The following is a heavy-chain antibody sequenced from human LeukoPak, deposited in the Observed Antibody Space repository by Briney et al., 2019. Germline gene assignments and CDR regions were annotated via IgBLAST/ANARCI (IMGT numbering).Heavy chain of an antibody. CDR2: IYYSGST. V-gene: IGHV4-39*01. Sequence: PSETLSLTCTVSGGSISSSSYYWGWIRQPPGKGLEWIGSIYYSGSTYYNPSLKSRVTISVDTSKNQFSLKLSSVTAADTAVYYCARKRNVLRFLESEHDAFDIWGQGTMVTVSS. CDR3: ARKRNVLRFLESEHDAFDI. J-gene: IGHJ3*02. D-gene: IGHD3-3*01. CDR1: GGSISSSSYY.